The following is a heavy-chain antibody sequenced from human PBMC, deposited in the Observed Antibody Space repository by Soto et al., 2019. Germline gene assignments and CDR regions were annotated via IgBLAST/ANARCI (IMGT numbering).Heavy chain of an antibody. Sequence: PGGSVRLSCAASGFTVSSNYMSLVRQAPGKGLEWVSVIYSGGSTYYADSVKGRFTISRHNSKNTLYLQMNSLRAEDAAVYYCATRVPSSSWSFDYWGQGTLVTVSS. J-gene: IGHJ4*02. V-gene: IGHV3-53*04. CDR3: ATRVPSSSWSFDY. CDR1: GFTVSSNY. CDR2: IYSGGST. D-gene: IGHD6-13*01.